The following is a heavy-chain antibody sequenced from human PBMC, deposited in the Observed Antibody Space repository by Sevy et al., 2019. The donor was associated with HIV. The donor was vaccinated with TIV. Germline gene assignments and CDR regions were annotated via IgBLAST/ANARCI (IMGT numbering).Heavy chain of an antibody. CDR3: ARGVRTYDAFDL. CDR2: ISGLSNYI. J-gene: IGHJ3*01. CDR1: GFTFSDYN. Sequence: GGSLRLSCAASGFTFSDYNMNWVRQAPGKGLEWVSYISGLSNYIYYADSVKGRFSISRDNAKNSLFLQMNSLRAEDTALYYCARGVRTYDAFDLWGRDNGHRLL. D-gene: IGHD6-6*01. V-gene: IGHV3-21*01.